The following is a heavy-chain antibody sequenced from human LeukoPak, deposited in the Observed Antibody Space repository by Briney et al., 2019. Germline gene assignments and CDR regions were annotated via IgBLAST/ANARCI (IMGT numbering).Heavy chain of an antibody. J-gene: IGHJ6*02. CDR3: ARGVRFLEWSYLNYYYGMDV. CDR2: IGTAGDT. CDR1: GFTFSSYD. Sequence: PGGSLRLSCAASGFTFSSYDMHWVRQATGKGLEWVSAIGTAGDTYYPGSVKGRFTISRENAKNSLYLQMNSLRAGDTAVYYCARGVRFLEWSYLNYYYGMDVWGQGTTVTVSS. D-gene: IGHD3-3*01. V-gene: IGHV3-13*01.